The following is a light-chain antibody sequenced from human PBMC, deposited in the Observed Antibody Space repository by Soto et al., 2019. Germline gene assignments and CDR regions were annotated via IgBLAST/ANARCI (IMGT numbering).Light chain of an antibody. V-gene: IGLV1-40*01. Sequence: QSVLTQPPSVSGAPGQRVTISCTGSSSNIGAGYDVHWYQQLPGTAPKLLIYGNSNRPSGVPDRFSCSKSGTSDSLAITGLQAEDEDDYCCQSYDISLSGWVFGGGTKLTVL. J-gene: IGLJ3*02. CDR2: GNS. CDR3: QSYDISLSGWV. CDR1: SSNIGAGYD.